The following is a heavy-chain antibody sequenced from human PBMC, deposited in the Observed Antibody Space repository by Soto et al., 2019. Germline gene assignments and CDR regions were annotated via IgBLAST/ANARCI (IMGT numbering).Heavy chain of an antibody. V-gene: IGHV4-31*03. J-gene: IGHJ6*02. Sequence: QVQLQESGPGLVKPSQTLSLTCTVSGGSISSGGYYWSWIRQHPGKGLEWFGYIYYSGSTYYNPSLKSRVTITVDTSKNQFSLKLSSVTAADTAVYYCARALRYGDYESYGMDVWCQGTTVTVSS. CDR3: ARALRYGDYESYGMDV. CDR2: IYYSGST. CDR1: GGSISSGGYY. D-gene: IGHD4-17*01.